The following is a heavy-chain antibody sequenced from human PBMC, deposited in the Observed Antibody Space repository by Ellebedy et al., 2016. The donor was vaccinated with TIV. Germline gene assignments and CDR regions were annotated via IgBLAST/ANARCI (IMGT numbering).Heavy chain of an antibody. D-gene: IGHD6-19*01. CDR2: IYYSGST. V-gene: IGHV4-31*03. CDR3: AREAYSSGADQKDDAFDI. Sequence: LRLSXTVSGGSISSGGYYWSWIRQHPGKGLEWIGYIYYSGSTYYNPSLKSRVTISVDTSKNQFSLKLSSVTAADTAVYYCAREAYSSGADQKDDAFDIWGQGTMVTVSS. J-gene: IGHJ3*02. CDR1: GGSISSGGYY.